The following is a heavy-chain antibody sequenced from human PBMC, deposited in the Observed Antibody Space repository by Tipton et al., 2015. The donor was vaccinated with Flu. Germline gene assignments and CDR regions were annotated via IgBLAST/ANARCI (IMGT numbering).Heavy chain of an antibody. Sequence: QLVQSGPEVKKPGSSVKVSCKASGGTFSSYAISWVRQAPGQGLEWMGGIIPIFGTANYAQKFQGRVTITADESTSTAYMELSSLRSEDTAVYYCARAGCRYCSSTSLSRGGHYDFSPWGQGTLVTVSS. CDR2: IIPIFGTA. V-gene: IGHV1-69*01. J-gene: IGHJ4*02. CDR1: GGTFSSYA. CDR3: ARAGCRYCSSTSLSRGGHYDFSP. D-gene: IGHD2-2*01.